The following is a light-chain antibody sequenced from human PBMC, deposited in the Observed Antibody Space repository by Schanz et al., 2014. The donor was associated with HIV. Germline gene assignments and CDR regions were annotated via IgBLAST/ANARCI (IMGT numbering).Light chain of an antibody. Sequence: QSALTQPPSASGSPGQSVTLSCTGTSSDVGGYNYVSWYQQHPGKAPKLVIYEVTKRPSGVSDRFSGSKSDNTASLTVSGLQAEDEADYYCSSYGGPNNYVVFGGGTQLTVL. J-gene: IGLJ2*01. CDR1: SSDVGGYNY. CDR3: SSYGGPNNYVV. V-gene: IGLV2-8*01. CDR2: EVT.